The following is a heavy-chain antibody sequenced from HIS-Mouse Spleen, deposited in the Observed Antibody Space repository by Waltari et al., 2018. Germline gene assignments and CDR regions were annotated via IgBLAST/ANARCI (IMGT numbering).Heavy chain of an antibody. CDR1: GFTFDDYA. CDR2: ISWNSGSI. Sequence: EVQLVESGGGLVQPGRSLRLSCAASGFTFDDYAMHWVRQAPGKGLEWVSGISWNSGSIGYADSVKGRFTISRDNAKNSLYLQMNSLRAEDTALYYCAKDKQLGDAFDIWGQGTMVTVSS. CDR3: AKDKQLGDAFDI. V-gene: IGHV3-9*01. J-gene: IGHJ3*02. D-gene: IGHD5-18*01.